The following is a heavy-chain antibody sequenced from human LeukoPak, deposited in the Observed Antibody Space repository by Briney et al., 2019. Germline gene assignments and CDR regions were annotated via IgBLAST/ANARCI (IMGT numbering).Heavy chain of an antibody. Sequence: ASVKVSCEASGYTFTGYYMHWVRQAPGQGLEWMGWINPNSGGTNYAQKFQGRVTMTRDTSISTAYMELSRLRSDDTAVYYCARVLYSGYDFAYWGQGTLVTVSS. CDR1: GYTFTGYY. CDR3: ARVLYSGYDFAY. J-gene: IGHJ4*02. V-gene: IGHV1-2*02. CDR2: INPNSGGT. D-gene: IGHD5-12*01.